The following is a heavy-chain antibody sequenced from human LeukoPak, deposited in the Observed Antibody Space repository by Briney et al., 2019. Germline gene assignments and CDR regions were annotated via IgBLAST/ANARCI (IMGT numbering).Heavy chain of an antibody. CDR1: DVSISRHY. Sequence: PSETLSLTCSVSDVSISRHYWSWLRQPPGKGLEWIAYMCDTVNTKDNPSFKSRLTLSADTSKNQFSLRLSSVTAADSAVYYCATIKRGNIYGYFDFWGQGVLVTVSS. V-gene: IGHV4-59*11. D-gene: IGHD5-18*01. CDR3: ATIKRGNIYGYFDF. CDR2: MCDTVNT. J-gene: IGHJ4*02.